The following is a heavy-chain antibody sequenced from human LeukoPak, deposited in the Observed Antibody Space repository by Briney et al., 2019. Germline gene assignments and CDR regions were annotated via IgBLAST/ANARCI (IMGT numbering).Heavy chain of an antibody. CDR2: FDGNGPNT. CDR1: GGSISTSNYY. Sequence: ETLSLTCTVSGGSISTSNYYWGWVRQAPGKGLEWVSGFDGNGPNTYYADSVKGRWTISRDNSENTLYLQMSSLRVEDTAVYYCARGGDGSLHQFDYWGQGTLVTVSS. CDR3: ARGGDGSLHQFDY. V-gene: IGHV3-23*01. D-gene: IGHD5-24*01. J-gene: IGHJ4*02.